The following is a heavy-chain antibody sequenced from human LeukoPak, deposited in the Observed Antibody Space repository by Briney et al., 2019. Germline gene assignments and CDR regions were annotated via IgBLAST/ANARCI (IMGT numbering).Heavy chain of an antibody. CDR3: AKAGVGATVYYFDY. CDR1: GFTFSSYA. J-gene: IGHJ4*02. CDR2: ISGSGGST. V-gene: IGHV3-23*01. D-gene: IGHD1-26*01. Sequence: GGSLRLSCAASGFTFSSYAMSWVRQAPGKGLEWVSAISGSGGSTYYADSVKGRFTISRDNSKNTLYLQMNSLRVEDTAVYYCAKAGVGATVYYFDYWGQGTLVTVSS.